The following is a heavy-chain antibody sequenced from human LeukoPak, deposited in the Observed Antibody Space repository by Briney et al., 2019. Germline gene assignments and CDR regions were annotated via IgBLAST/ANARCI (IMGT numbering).Heavy chain of an antibody. CDR1: GFIFSQYR. J-gene: IGHJ5*02. V-gene: IGHV3-48*01. CDR2: IRSSSET. Sequence: GGALRLSCVASGFIFSQYRMNWVRQAPGKGLEWVSYIRSSSETFYADSVKGRFTISRDNARNSLYLQMNNLRGEDTAIYYCARDAGNSGYGCDLWGQGTLVTVSS. CDR3: ARDAGNSGYGCDL. D-gene: IGHD5-12*01.